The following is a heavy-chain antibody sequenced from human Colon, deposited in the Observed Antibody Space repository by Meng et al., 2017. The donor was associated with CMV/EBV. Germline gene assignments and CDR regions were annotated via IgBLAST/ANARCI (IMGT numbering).Heavy chain of an antibody. D-gene: IGHD2-2*01. V-gene: IGHV3-7*01. Sequence: GESLKISCAASGFTFSDYWITWVRQAPGKGLEWVATIKQDGTETFHEDSVKGRFTTSRDNAQTSLYLQMTSLRADDTAVYYCARGRYCSSSSCSYYYYYGMDVWGQGTTVTVSS. CDR1: GFTFSDYW. CDR2: IKQDGTET. CDR3: ARGRYCSSSSCSYYYYYGMDV. J-gene: IGHJ6*02.